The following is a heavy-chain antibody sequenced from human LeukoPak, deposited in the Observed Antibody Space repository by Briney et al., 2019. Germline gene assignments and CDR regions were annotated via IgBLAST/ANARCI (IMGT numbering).Heavy chain of an antibody. CDR3: ARQSGSYYSPLDY. CDR1: KYSFTSYW. Sequence: GESLKISCKGSKYSFTSYWIAWLRQMPGKGLEWMGIIYPGDSDTGYSPSFQGQVTISADKSINTAYLQWSSLKASDTAMYYCARQSGSYYSPLDYWGQGALVTVSS. V-gene: IGHV5-51*01. J-gene: IGHJ4*02. D-gene: IGHD1-26*01. CDR2: IYPGDSDT.